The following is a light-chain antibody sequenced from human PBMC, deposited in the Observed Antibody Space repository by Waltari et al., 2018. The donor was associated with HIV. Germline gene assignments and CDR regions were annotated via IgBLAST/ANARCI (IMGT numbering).Light chain of an antibody. CDR2: HDD. J-gene: IGLJ2*01. CDR3: ATWDDGLNALL. V-gene: IGLV1-36*01. CDR1: RSHIGSHA. Sequence: QSVLTQSPSVSEAPGQRVTISCSGSRSHIGSHAVTCFRQSPGKPPKLLVYHDDLILSGVSDRLSASKSGTSASLAINDLQSEDESLYYCATWDDGLNALLFGGGTKVTVL.